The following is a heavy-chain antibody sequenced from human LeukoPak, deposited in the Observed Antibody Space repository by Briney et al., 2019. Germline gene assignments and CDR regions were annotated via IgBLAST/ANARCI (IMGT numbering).Heavy chain of an antibody. D-gene: IGHD6-19*01. Sequence: ASVKVSCKASGYTFTSYNINWVRHATGQGLEWMGWMNPNSGNTGYAQKFQGRVTMTRNTSISTANMELSSLRSEETAVYYCARGQWLVTGYWFDPWGQGTLVTVSS. CDR1: GYTFTSYN. J-gene: IGHJ5*02. CDR2: MNPNSGNT. V-gene: IGHV1-8*01. CDR3: ARGQWLVTGYWFDP.